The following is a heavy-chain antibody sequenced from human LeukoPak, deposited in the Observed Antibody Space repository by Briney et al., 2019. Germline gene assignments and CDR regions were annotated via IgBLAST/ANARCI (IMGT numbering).Heavy chain of an antibody. CDR2: IYSGRST. CDR3: ARVAVAGDLDY. Sequence: GGSLRLSCAASGLTLSSKYMSWVSQAAGKGLGWVSVIYSGRSTYYADSVKGRFPIPRHNSKNTLYLQMNTLRAEDTAVYYCARVAVAGDLDYWGQGTLVTVSS. J-gene: IGHJ4*02. V-gene: IGHV3-66*01. CDR1: GLTLSSKY. D-gene: IGHD6-19*01.